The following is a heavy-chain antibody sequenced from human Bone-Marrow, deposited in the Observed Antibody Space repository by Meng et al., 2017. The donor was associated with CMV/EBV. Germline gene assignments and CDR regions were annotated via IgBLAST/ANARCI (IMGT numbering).Heavy chain of an antibody. CDR3: ARERVLTVTPYYYYYVMDV. Sequence: ASVKVSCKASGGTFSSYAISWVRQAPGQELEWMGWINPNSGGTNYAQKFQGRVTMTRDTSISTAYMELSRLRSDDTAVYYCARERVLTVTPYYYYYVMDVWGQGTTVTVSS. V-gene: IGHV1-2*02. J-gene: IGHJ6*02. CDR2: INPNSGGT. CDR1: GGTFSSYA. D-gene: IGHD4-17*01.